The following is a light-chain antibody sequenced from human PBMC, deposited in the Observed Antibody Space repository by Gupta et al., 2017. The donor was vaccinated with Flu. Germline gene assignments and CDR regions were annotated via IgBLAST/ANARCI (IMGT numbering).Light chain of an antibody. CDR3: QQSGSIPFT. J-gene: IGKJ3*01. CDR1: QSVTSRF. V-gene: IGKV3-20*01. CDR2: DAS. Sequence: SATLSCRARQSVTSRFLACYQLRPGQAPRLLISDASTRATDVADRFSGTGSGTDFTLTISRLEPGDVAVYYCQQSGSIPFTFGPGTKVEIK.